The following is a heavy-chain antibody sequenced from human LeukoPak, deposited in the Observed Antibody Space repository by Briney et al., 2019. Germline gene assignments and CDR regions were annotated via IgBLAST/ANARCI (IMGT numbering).Heavy chain of an antibody. V-gene: IGHV3-53*05. D-gene: IGHD3-3*01. CDR1: GFTVSSNY. J-gene: IGHJ4*02. Sequence: GGSLRLSCAASGFTVSSNYMSWVRQAPGKGLEWVSVIYSGGSTYYADSVKGRFTISRDNSKNTLYLQMNSLRAEDTALYYCAKVDFWSGYYYFDYWGQGTLVTVSS. CDR2: IYSGGST. CDR3: AKVDFWSGYYYFDY.